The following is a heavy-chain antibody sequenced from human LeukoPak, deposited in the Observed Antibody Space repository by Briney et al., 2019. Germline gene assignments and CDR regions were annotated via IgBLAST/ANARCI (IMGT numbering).Heavy chain of an antibody. Sequence: PSETLSLTCTVSGGSISSYYWSWTRQPAGKGLEWIGRIYTSGSTNYNPSLKSRVTMSVDTSKNQFSLKLSSVTAADTAVYYCARSIAAARGNAFDIWGQGTMVTVSS. D-gene: IGHD6-13*01. CDR2: IYTSGST. J-gene: IGHJ3*02. V-gene: IGHV4-4*07. CDR3: ARSIAAARGNAFDI. CDR1: GGSISSYY.